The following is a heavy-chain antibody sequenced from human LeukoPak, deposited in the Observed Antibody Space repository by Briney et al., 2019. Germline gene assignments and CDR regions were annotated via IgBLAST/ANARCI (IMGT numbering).Heavy chain of an antibody. D-gene: IGHD6-19*01. CDR3: ARVGSSGWSVIGY. CDR2: IYHSGST. V-gene: IGHV4-38-2*02. Sequence: SETLSLTCTVSGYSISSGYYWGWIRQPPGKGLEWIGSIYHSGSTYYNPSLKSRVTISVDTSKNQFSLKLSSVTAADTAVYYCARVGSSGWSVIGYWGQGTLVTVSS. CDR1: GYSISSGYY. J-gene: IGHJ4*02.